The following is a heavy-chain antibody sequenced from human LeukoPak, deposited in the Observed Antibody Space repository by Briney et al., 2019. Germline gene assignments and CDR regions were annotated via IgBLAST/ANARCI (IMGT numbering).Heavy chain of an antibody. CDR3: AREGSRDFWSGPVYYFDY. D-gene: IGHD3-3*01. CDR1: GGSISSYY. CDR2: IYTSGST. V-gene: IGHV4-4*07. Sequence: SETLSLTCTASGGSISSYYWSWIRQPAGKGLEWIGRIYTSGSTNYNPSLKSRVTMSVDTSKNQFSLKLSSVTAADTAVYYCAREGSRDFWSGPVYYFDYWGQGTLVTVSS. J-gene: IGHJ4*02.